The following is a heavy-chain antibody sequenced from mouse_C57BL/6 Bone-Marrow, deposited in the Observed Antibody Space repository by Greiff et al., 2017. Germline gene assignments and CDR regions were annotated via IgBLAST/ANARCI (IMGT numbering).Heavy chain of an antibody. CDR2: ILPGSGST. D-gene: IGHD2-1*01. CDR3: ARKGNYGGGFAY. J-gene: IGHJ3*01. V-gene: IGHV1-9*01. Sequence: VMLVESGAELMKPGASVKLSCKATGYTFPGYWIEWVKQRPGPGLEWIGEILPGSGSTNYNEKFKGKATFTADTASNTAYMQLSSLTTEDSAIYYCARKGNYGGGFAYWGQGTLGTVSA. CDR1: GYTFPGYW.